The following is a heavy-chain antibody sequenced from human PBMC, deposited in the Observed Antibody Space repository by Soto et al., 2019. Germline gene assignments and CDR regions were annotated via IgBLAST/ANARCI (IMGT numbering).Heavy chain of an antibody. CDR2: IYYSGST. V-gene: IGHV4-39*01. CDR1: GGSISSSSYY. D-gene: IGHD6-13*01. J-gene: IGHJ3*02. CDR3: ARHEPRIAAAGTRGRGAFDI. Sequence: SDTLSLTCTVSGGSISSSSYYWGWIRQPPGKGLEWIGSIYYSGSTYYNPSLKSRVTISVDTSKNQFSLKLSSVTAADTAVYYCARHEPRIAAAGTRGRGAFDIWGQGTMVTVSS.